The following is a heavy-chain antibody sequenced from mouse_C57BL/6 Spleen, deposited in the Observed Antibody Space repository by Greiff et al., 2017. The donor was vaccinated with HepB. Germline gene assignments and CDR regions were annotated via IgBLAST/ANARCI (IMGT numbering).Heavy chain of an antibody. CDR2: IYPGDGDT. J-gene: IGHJ3*01. CDR3: ARTPSDGYYEGWFAY. D-gene: IGHD2-3*01. V-gene: IGHV1-80*01. Sequence: LEESGAELVKPGASVKISCKASGYAFSSYWMNWVKQRPGKGLEWIGQIYPGDGDTNYNGKFKGKATLTADKSSSTAYMQLSSLTSEDSAVYFCARTPSDGYYEGWFAYWGQGTLVTVSA. CDR1: GYAFSSYW.